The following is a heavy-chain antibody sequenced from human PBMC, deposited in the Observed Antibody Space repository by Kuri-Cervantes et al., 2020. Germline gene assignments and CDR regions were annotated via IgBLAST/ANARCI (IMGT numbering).Heavy chain of an antibody. D-gene: IGHD3-16*02. CDR1: GFTFGDYA. Sequence: GESLKISCTASGFTFGDYAMSWVRQAPGKGLEWVGFIRSKAYGGTTEYAASVKGRFTISRDDSKSIAYLQMNSLKTEDTAVYYCTRGYYDYVWGSYRPLYFDYWGQGTLVTVSS. V-gene: IGHV3-49*04. CDR2: IRSKAYGGTT. J-gene: IGHJ4*02. CDR3: TRGYYDYVWGSYRPLYFDY.